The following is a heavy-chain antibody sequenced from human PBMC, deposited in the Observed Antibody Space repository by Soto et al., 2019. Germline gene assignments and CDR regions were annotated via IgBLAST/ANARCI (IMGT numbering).Heavy chain of an antibody. CDR2: IYYSGST. Sequence: PSETLSLTCDVSGASVTNNNWWSWVRQPPGKGLEWIGTIYYSGSTYYNPSLKSRVTISVDTSKNQFSLKLSSVTAADTAVYYCARVPSSSWSYYYYYYGMDVWGQGTTVTVSS. V-gene: IGHV4-4*02. J-gene: IGHJ6*02. CDR1: GASVTNNNW. D-gene: IGHD6-13*01. CDR3: ARVPSSSWSYYYYYYGMDV.